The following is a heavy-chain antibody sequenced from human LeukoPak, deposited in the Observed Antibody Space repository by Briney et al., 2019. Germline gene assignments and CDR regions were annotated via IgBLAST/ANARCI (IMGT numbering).Heavy chain of an antibody. CDR3: ARHRQQQVRAFDS. D-gene: IGHD6-13*01. CDR2: IYPGDSDI. CDR1: GYSFTNYW. J-gene: IGHJ4*02. Sequence: RGESLKISCKGSGYSFTNYWIGWVRPMPGKGLEWMGIIYPGDSDIRYSPSFQGQVTISVDTSINAAYLQWSSLKASDTATYYCARHRQQQVRAFDSWGQGTLVTVSS. V-gene: IGHV5-51*01.